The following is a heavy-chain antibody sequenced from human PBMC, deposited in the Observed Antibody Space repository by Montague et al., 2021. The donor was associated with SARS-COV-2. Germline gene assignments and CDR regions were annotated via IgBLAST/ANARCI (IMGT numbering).Heavy chain of an antibody. CDR1: GGPFSGYY. CDR3: ARQLRNYDWRADY. J-gene: IGHJ4*01. Sequence: SETLSLTCAVYGGPFSGYYWNWIRQPPGKGLEWVGNIYHAGSTYYNPSLKSRATIFVDTSNNQFSLKLTSVTAADTAVYYCARQLRNYDWRADYWGQGTLVSVSS. V-gene: IGHV4-34*01. D-gene: IGHD3-9*01. CDR2: IYHAGST.